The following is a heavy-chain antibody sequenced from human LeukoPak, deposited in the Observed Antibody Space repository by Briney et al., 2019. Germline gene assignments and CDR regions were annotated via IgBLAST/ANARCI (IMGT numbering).Heavy chain of an antibody. D-gene: IGHD6-19*01. V-gene: IGHV4-34*01. CDR2: INHSGST. CDR3: ARGIRNQWLGFDP. J-gene: IGHJ5*02. CDR1: GGTFSGYY. Sequence: SETLSLTCAVDGGTFSGYYWSWIRQPPGKGLEWIGEINHSGSTNYNPSLKSRVTISVDTSKNQFSLKLSSVTAADTAMYYCARGIRNQWLGFDPWGQGTLVTVSS.